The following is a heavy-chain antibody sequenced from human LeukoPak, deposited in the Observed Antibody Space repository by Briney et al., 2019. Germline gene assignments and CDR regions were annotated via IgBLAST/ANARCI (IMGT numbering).Heavy chain of an antibody. CDR1: GFTFSSYS. CDR3: ARVKEYSYGLGYFGY. V-gene: IGHV3-48*01. CDR2: ISSSSSTI. J-gene: IGHJ4*02. Sequence: GGSLRLSCAASGFTFSSYSMNWVRQAPGKELEWVSYISSSSSTIYYADSVKGRFTISRDNAKNSLYLQMNSLRAEDTAVYYCARVKEYSYGLGYFGYWGQGTLVTVSS. D-gene: IGHD5-18*01.